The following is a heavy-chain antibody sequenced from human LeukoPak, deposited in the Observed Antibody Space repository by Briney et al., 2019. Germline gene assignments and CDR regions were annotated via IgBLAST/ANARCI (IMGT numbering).Heavy chain of an antibody. Sequence: PGGSLRLSCAASGFTFDEYGMTWVRQAPGKGLEWVCGINWSGESTGYADSVKGRFTISRDNAKNSLYLQMNSLRADDTAIYYCARGGRGRWGQGTPVTVSS. J-gene: IGHJ4*02. CDR1: GFTFDEYG. V-gene: IGHV3-20*04. CDR2: INWSGEST. D-gene: IGHD5-12*01. CDR3: ARGGRGR.